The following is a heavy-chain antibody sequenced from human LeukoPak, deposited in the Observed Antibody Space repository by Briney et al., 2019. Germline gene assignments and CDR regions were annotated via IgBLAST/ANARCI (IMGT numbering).Heavy chain of an antibody. Sequence: SETLSLTCTVSGGSISSYYWSWIRQPAGKGLEWIGRIYSSGSTNYNPSLKSRVTISVDKSKNEFSLKLTSVTAADTAVYYCARVGQDSTGYYRIFDYWGQGTLVTVSS. D-gene: IGHD3-22*01. J-gene: IGHJ4*02. CDR3: ARVGQDSTGYYRIFDY. CDR1: GGSISSYY. CDR2: IYSSGST. V-gene: IGHV4-4*07.